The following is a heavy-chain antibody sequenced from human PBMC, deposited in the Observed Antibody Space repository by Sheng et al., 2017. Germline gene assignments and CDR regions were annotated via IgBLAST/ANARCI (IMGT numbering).Heavy chain of an antibody. D-gene: IGHD2-21*01. CDR3: ARGLWHYAMVDY. V-gene: IGHV4-34*01. J-gene: IGHJ4*02. CDR2: INHSGST. Sequence: QVQLQQWGAGLLKPSETLSLTCAVYGGSFSGYYWSWIRQPPGKGLEWIGEINHSGSTNYNPSLKSRVTISVDTSKNQFSLKLSSVTAADTAVYYCARGLWHYAMVDYWGQGTLVTVSS. CDR1: GGSFSGYY.